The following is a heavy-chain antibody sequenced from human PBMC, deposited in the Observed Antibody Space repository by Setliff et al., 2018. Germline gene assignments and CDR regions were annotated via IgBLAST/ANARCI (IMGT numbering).Heavy chain of an antibody. CDR2: ISAYNGNT. J-gene: IGHJ3*02. D-gene: IGHD6-19*01. CDR1: GYTFTSYG. Sequence: GASVKVSCKASGYTFTSYGISWVRQAPGQGLEWMGWISAYNGNTNYAQKLQGRVTITADESTSTAYMELSSLRSEDTAVYYCARDRDSSGWYDAFDIWGQGTMVTVSS. V-gene: IGHV1-18*01. CDR3: ARDRDSSGWYDAFDI.